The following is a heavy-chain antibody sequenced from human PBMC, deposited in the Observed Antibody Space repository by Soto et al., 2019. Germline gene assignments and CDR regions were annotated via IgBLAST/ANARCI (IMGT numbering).Heavy chain of an antibody. J-gene: IGHJ4*02. CDR1: GFTFSSYG. D-gene: IGHD3-22*01. Sequence: QVQLVESGGGVVQPGRSLRLSYAASGFTFSSYGMHWVRQAPGKGLEWVAVISYDGSNKYYADSVKGRFTISRDNSKNTLYLQMNSLRAEDTAVYYCAKDAPMMDYWGQGTLVTVSS. V-gene: IGHV3-30*18. CDR3: AKDAPMMDY. CDR2: ISYDGSNK.